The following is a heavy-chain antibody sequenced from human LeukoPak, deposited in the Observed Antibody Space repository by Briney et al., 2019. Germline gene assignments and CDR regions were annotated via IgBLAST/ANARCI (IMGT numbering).Heavy chain of an antibody. V-gene: IGHV7-4-1*02. D-gene: IGHD4-23*01. CDR3: ARVRRYYEYGGPNAFDI. CDR1: GYTFTSYA. CDR2: INTNTGNP. J-gene: IGHJ3*02. Sequence: ASVKVSCKASGYTFTSYAMNWVRQAPGQGLEWMGWINTNTGNPTYAQGFTGRFVFSLDTSVSTAYLQISSLKAEDTAVYYCARVRRYYEYGGPNAFDIWGQGTMVTVSS.